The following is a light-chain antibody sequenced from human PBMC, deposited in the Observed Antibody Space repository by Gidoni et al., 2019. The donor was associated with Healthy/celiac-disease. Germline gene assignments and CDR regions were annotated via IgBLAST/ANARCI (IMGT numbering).Light chain of an antibody. V-gene: IGLV2-14*01. Sequence: QSALTQPAHVSGSPGQSITIPCTGTSSDAGGYNYVPGYQQHTGKAAKLMIYEVRNRPSGVSNRFSGSTSGNKASLTISGLQAEDEADYYCSSYTSSSPLVFGGGTKLTVL. CDR2: EVR. CDR1: SSDAGGYNY. J-gene: IGLJ2*01. CDR3: SSYTSSSPLV.